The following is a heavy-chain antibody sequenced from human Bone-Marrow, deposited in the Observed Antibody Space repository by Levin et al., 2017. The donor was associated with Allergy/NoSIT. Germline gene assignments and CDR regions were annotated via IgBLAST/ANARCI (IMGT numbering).Heavy chain of an antibody. D-gene: IGHD4-17*01. CDR3: ARGDYGDSNWLDL. Sequence: ASVKVSCRASGYNFINNHVHWVRQAPGQGLEWMGRINPNTGVTLYAQIFQGRVTMTSDLSSGTAYMQLTSLTSDDTAMYYCARGDYGDSNWLDLWGQGSLVTVSS. CDR1: GYNFINNH. J-gene: IGHJ5*02. CDR2: INPNTGVT. V-gene: IGHV1-2*06.